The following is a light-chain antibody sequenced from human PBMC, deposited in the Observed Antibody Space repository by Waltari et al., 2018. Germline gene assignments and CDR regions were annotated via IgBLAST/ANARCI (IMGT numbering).Light chain of an antibody. CDR1: QSIRRN. J-gene: IGKJ1*01. Sequence: IVMTQSPATLSVFSAETATLTCRASQSIRRNLAWYQHKPGHAHRLLIYGASTRATGIPARFSGSGSGTEFTLTISSLQSEDFAVYFCQQYDNWLGTFGQGTKVEIK. CDR2: GAS. V-gene: IGKV3-15*01. CDR3: QQYDNWLGT.